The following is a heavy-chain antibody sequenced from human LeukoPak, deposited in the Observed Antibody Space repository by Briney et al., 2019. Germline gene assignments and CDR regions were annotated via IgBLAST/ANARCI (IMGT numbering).Heavy chain of an antibody. CDR3: VRDNNWNYPDY. D-gene: IGHD1-7*01. J-gene: IGHJ4*02. CDR1: GFTFSSYW. V-gene: IGHV3-74*01. Sequence: GGSLRLSCAASGFTFSSYWMNWVRQVPGKGLVWVSRISVDGGTTRYADSVRGRFTTSRDNAKDTLYLQINSLRADDTAVYYCVRDNNWNYPDYWGQGTLVTVSS. CDR2: ISVDGGTT.